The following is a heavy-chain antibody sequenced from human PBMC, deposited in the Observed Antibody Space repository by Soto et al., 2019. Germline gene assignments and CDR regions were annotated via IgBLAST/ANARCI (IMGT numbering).Heavy chain of an antibody. CDR1: GFSFSSYA. V-gene: IGHV3-30*18. CDR2: MSYDESKI. CDR3: AKDRGSGTLRYYGMDV. D-gene: IGHD3-10*01. Sequence: QVQLVESGGGVVQPGRSLRLSCAGSGFSFSSYAVHWVRQAPGKGLEWVAVMSYDESKINYADSVKGRFTISRDNSKNTFFLQLNGLRPEDTAVYFCAKDRGSGTLRYYGMDVWGQGTTVTVS. J-gene: IGHJ6*02.